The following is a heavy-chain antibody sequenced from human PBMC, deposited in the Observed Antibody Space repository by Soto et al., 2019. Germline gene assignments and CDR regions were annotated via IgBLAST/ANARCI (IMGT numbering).Heavy chain of an antibody. CDR1: GGSISSGDYY. V-gene: IGHV4-30-4*01. Sequence: SETLSLTCTVSGGSISSGDYYWSWIRQPPGKGLEWIGYIYYSGSTYYNPSLKSRVTISVDTSKNQFSLKLSSVTAADTAVYHCARSSESIAARRSKGNYYYYYRMDVWGQGTTVTVSS. CDR3: ARSSESIAARRSKGNYYYYYRMDV. D-gene: IGHD6-6*01. CDR2: IYYSGST. J-gene: IGHJ6*02.